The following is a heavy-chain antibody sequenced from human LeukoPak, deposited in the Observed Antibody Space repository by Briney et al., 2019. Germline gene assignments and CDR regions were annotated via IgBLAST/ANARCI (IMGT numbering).Heavy chain of an antibody. CDR2: IYYSGST. V-gene: IGHV4-39*01. CDR3: ASFYCSGGSCYRYYYYYYMDV. Sequence: PSETLSLTCTVSGGSISSGSYYWGWIRQPPGKGLEWIGIIYYSGSTYSNPSLRSRVTISVDTSKNQFSLKLSSVTAADTAVYYCASFYCSGGSCYRYYYYYYMDVWGKGTTVTISS. D-gene: IGHD2-15*01. CDR1: GGSISSGSYY. J-gene: IGHJ6*03.